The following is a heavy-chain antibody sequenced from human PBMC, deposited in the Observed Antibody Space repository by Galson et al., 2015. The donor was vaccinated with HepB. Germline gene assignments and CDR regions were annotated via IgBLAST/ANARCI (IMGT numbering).Heavy chain of an antibody. J-gene: IGHJ5*02. D-gene: IGHD4-17*01. CDR1: GYTFTSYA. CDR3: AREGHYGDYVFDP. Sequence: SVKVSCKASGYTFTSYAMHWVRQAPGQRLEWMGWINAGNGNTKYSQKFQGRVTITRDTFASTAYMELSSLRSEDTAVYYCAREGHYGDYVFDPWGQGTLVTVSS. CDR2: INAGNGNT. V-gene: IGHV1-3*01.